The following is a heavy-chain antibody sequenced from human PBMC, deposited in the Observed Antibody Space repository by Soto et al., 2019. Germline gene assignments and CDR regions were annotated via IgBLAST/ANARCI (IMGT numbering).Heavy chain of an antibody. D-gene: IGHD1-26*01. J-gene: IGHJ4*02. CDR2: ISAYNGDT. V-gene: IGHV1-18*04. CDR3: ARGGRSGSYGYFEY. CDR1: GYTFISYS. Sequence: ASVKVSCKASGYTFISYSISWVRQAPGQGLEWMGWISAYNGDTNYAQKLQGRVTMATDTSTSTAYMELRSLRSDDTAVYYCARGGRSGSYGYFEYWGQGXLVTVSS.